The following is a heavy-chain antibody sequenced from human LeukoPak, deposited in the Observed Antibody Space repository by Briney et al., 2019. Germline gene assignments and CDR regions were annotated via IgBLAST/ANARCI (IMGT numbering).Heavy chain of an antibody. CDR2: IWYDGSNK. D-gene: IGHD1-26*01. Sequence: GGSLRLSCAASGFIFSSHGMHWVRQSPAKGLEWVAVIWYDGSNKYYANSVKGRFTISRDNSKNTVYLQMNSLRAEDTAIYYCAKDSSAYSGSYYDYWGQGTLVSVSS. V-gene: IGHV3-33*06. CDR3: AKDSSAYSGSYYDY. CDR1: GFIFSSHG. J-gene: IGHJ4*02.